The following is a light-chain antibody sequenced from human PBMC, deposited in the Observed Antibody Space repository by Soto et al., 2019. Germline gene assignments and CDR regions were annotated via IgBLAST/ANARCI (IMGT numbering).Light chain of an antibody. CDR2: EVS. J-gene: IGLJ1*01. V-gene: IGLV2-8*01. CDR3: SSYAGNTKGV. Sequence: QSVLTQPPSASGSPGQSVTISCTGTSSDVGGYAYVSWYQQHPGKAPKLMIFEVSKRPSGVPDRFSGSKSGNTASLTVSGLQAEDEADYYCSSYAGNTKGVFGTGTKVTVL. CDR1: SSDVGGYAY.